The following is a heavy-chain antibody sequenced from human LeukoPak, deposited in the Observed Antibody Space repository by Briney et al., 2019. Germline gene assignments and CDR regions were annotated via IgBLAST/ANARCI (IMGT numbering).Heavy chain of an antibody. J-gene: IGHJ1*01. V-gene: IGHV4-34*01. CDR3: ARDSSDYSSGWYGYFQH. CDR1: GGSFSGYY. CDR2: INHSGST. D-gene: IGHD6-19*01. Sequence: PSETLSLTCAGYGGSFSGYYWSWIRQPPGKGLEWIGEINHSGSTNYNPSLKSRVTISVDTSKNQFSLKLSSVTAADTAVYYCARDSSDYSSGWYGYFQHWGQGTLVTVSS.